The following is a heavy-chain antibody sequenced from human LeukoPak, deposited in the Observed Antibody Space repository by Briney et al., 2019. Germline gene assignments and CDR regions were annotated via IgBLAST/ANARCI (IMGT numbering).Heavy chain of an antibody. Sequence: GGSLRLSCVASGFTFNSYAMAWVRQAPEKGLEWVSSITDSGISTYYADSVKGRFTISRDNSKNTLYLQMNSLRAEDTAVYYCAKGSRGNYDYWGQGTLVTVSS. V-gene: IGHV3-23*01. J-gene: IGHJ4*02. CDR1: GFTFNSYA. D-gene: IGHD1-26*01. CDR3: AKGSRGNYDY. CDR2: ITDSGIST.